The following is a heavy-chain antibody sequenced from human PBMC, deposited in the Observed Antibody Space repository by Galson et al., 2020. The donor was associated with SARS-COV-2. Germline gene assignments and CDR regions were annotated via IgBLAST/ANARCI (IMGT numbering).Heavy chain of an antibody. CDR2: IYYSGST. J-gene: IGHJ4*02. CDR3: ASMIPSIVVDRRGFDY. V-gene: IGHV4-59*01. Sequence: SETLSLTCTVSGGSISSYYWSWIRQPPGKGLEWIGYIYYSGSTNYNPSLKSRVTISVDTSKNQFSLKLSSVTAADTAVYYCASMIPSIVVDRRGFDYWGQGTLVTVSS. D-gene: IGHD2-15*01. CDR1: GGSISSYY.